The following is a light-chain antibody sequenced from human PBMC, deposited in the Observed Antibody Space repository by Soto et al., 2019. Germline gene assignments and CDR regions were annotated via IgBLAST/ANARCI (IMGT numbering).Light chain of an antibody. CDR1: SSDVGSYNF. CDR2: EGS. V-gene: IGLV2-8*01. J-gene: IGLJ3*02. CDR3: SSYAGSNNWV. Sequence: QSALTQPASVSGSPGQSITISCTGTSSDVGSYNFVSWYQQHPGKAPKLMIYEGSKRPSGVPDRFSGSKSGNTASLTVSGLQAEDEADYYCSSYAGSNNWVFGGGTKLTVL.